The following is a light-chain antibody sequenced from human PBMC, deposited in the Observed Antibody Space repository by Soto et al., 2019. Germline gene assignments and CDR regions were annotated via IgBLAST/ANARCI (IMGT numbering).Light chain of an antibody. CDR2: GAS. J-gene: IGKJ1*01. CDR1: QSVSSSY. Sequence: EIVLTQSPGTLSLSPGERATLSCRASQSVSSSYLVWYQQKPGQAPRLLIYGASSRATGIPDRFSGSGSGTDFTLTISRLEPEDFAVYYCQQYDSSSWTFGQGTNVEIK. CDR3: QQYDSSSWT. V-gene: IGKV3-20*01.